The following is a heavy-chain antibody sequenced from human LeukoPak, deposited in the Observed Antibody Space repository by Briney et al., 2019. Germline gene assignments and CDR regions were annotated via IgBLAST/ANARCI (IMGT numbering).Heavy chain of an antibody. CDR2: INHSGST. V-gene: IGHV4-34*01. J-gene: IGHJ4*02. Sequence: SETLSLTCAVYGGSFSGYYWSWIRQPPGKGLEWIGEINHSGSTNYNPSLKSRVTISVDTSKSQFSLKLSSVTAADTAVYYCARLPTYYYDSSGPGFDYWGQGTLVTVSS. D-gene: IGHD3-22*01. CDR1: GGSFSGYY. CDR3: ARLPTYYYDSSGPGFDY.